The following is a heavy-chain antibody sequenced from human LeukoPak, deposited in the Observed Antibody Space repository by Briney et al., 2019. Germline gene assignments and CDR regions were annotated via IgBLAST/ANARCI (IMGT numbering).Heavy chain of an antibody. J-gene: IGHJ6*03. D-gene: IGHD3-3*01. CDR3: ARHLWSGYSMRYYYMDV. Sequence: KPSETLSLTCAVYGGSFSGYYWSWIRQPPGKGLEWIGEINHSGSTNYNPSLKSRVTIPVDTSKNQFSLKLSSVTAADTAVYYCARHLWSGYSMRYYYMDVWGKGTTVTVSS. CDR1: GGSFSGYY. CDR2: INHSGST. V-gene: IGHV4-34*01.